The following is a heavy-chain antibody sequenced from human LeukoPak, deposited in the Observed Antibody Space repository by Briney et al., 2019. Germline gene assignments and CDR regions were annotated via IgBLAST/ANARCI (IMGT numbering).Heavy chain of an antibody. V-gene: IGHV3-30*18. CDR1: GFTFSSYG. D-gene: IGHD3-10*01. CDR2: ISYDGSNK. CDR3: AKEGWFGGYYFDY. J-gene: IGHJ4*02. Sequence: GGSLRLSCAASGFTFSSYGMHWVRQAPGKGLEWVAVISYDGSNKYYADSVKGRFTISRDNSKNTLYLQMNSLRAEDTAVYYCAKEGWFGGYYFDYWGQGTLVTVSS.